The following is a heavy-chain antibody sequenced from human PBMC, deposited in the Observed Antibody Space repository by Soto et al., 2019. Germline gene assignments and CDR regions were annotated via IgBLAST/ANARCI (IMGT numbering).Heavy chain of an antibody. J-gene: IGHJ4*02. V-gene: IGHV5-10-1*01. CDR3: ARLAIVSGDSDY. CDR1: GYIFSNYR. Sequence: GESLKISCKGSGYIFSNYRINWVRQMPGKGLEWMGRIDPSDSYSNYSPSFQGHVTISADKSINTAYLQWSALKASDTAMYYCARLAIVSGDSDYWGQGTQVTVSS. CDR2: IDPSDSYS. D-gene: IGHD2-21*01.